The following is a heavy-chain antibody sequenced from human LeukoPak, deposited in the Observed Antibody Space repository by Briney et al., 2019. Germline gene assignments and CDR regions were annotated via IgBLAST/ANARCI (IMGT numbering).Heavy chain of an antibody. J-gene: IGHJ4*02. CDR1: GFTFSSYG. D-gene: IGHD6-19*01. Sequence: GGSLRLSCAASGFTFSSYGMHWVRQAPGKGLEWVAVISYDGSNKYYADSVKGRFTISRDNSKNSLYLQMNSLRAEDTAVYYCAKGSAVADLYFDYWGQGTLVTVSS. CDR2: ISYDGSNK. V-gene: IGHV3-30*18. CDR3: AKGSAVADLYFDY.